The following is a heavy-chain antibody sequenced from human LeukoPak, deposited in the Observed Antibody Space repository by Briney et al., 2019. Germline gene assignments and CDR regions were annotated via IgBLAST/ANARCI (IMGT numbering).Heavy chain of an antibody. CDR2: ISAYNGNT. V-gene: IGHV1-18*01. Sequence: ASVKVSCKASGYTFTSYGISWVRQAPGQGLEWMGWISAYNGNTNYAQKLQGRVTMTTDTSTSTAYTELRSLRSDDTAVYYCARESSGSYYNGDFDYWGQGTLVTVSS. CDR1: GYTFTSYG. D-gene: IGHD3-10*01. J-gene: IGHJ4*02. CDR3: ARESSGSYYNGDFDY.